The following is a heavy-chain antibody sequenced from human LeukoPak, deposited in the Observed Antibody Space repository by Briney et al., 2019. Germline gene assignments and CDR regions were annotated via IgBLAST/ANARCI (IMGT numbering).Heavy chain of an antibody. CDR1: GFTFSGYP. CDR3: ARVFYVWGSSGYFDH. V-gene: IGHV3-30-3*01. D-gene: IGHD3-16*01. Sequence: GGSLRLSCAASGFTFSGYPIHWVRQAPGKGLEWVALISNDGNNEYYADSVKGRFTISRDNSKNTLYLQMSSLRAEDTAVYYCARVFYVWGSSGYFDHWGQGTLVTVSS. CDR2: ISNDGNNE. J-gene: IGHJ4*02.